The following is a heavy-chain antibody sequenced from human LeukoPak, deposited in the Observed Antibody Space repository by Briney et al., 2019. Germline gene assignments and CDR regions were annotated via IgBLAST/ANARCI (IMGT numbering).Heavy chain of an antibody. CDR3: ARDQEAAGTRGIYYFDY. CDR1: GGTFSSYT. Sequence: SVTVSCKASGGTFSSYTISWVRQAPGQGLEWMGRIIPILGIANYAQKFQGRVTITADKSTSTAYMELSSLRSEDTAVYYCARDQEAAGTRGIYYFDYWGQGTLVTVSS. J-gene: IGHJ4*02. V-gene: IGHV1-69*04. D-gene: IGHD6-13*01. CDR2: IIPILGIA.